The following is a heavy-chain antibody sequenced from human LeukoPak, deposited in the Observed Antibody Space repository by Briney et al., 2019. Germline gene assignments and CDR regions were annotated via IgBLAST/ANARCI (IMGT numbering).Heavy chain of an antibody. CDR3: AMGYKSAYSWDY. Sequence: GGSLRLSCAASGFTFSVFWMFWVRQAPGQGLVWVSHISPDGRSTNYADSVKGRFTISRDNARNTLYLQLNSLTAEDTAVYYCAMGYKSAYSWDYWGQGTLVAVSS. CDR2: ISPDGRST. J-gene: IGHJ4*02. V-gene: IGHV3-74*01. CDR1: GFTFSVFW. D-gene: IGHD5-18*01.